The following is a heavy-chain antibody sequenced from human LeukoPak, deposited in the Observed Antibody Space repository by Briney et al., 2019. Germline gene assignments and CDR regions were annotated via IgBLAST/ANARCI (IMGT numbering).Heavy chain of an antibody. D-gene: IGHD6-13*01. V-gene: IGHV4-59*01. CDR3: ARAYSSSWTRNFDL. CDR1: GGSISSFY. CDR2: IYYSGST. Sequence: SETLSLTCTVSGGSISSFYWSWIRRPPGKGLEWIGYIYYSGSTNYNPSLKSRVTFSVDTSKNQFSLKLSSVTAADTAVYYCARAYSSSWTRNFDLWGRGTLVTVSS. J-gene: IGHJ2*01.